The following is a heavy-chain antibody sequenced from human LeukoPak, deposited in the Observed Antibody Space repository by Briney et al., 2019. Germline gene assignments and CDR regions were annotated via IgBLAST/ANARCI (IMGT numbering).Heavy chain of an antibody. Sequence: ASVKVSCKASGYTFTGYYMQWVRQAPGQGLEWMGWINPNSGGTNHAQKFQGRVTMTRDTSISTAYMELSRLRSDDTAVYYCARDYDFWSGNIDYWGQGTLVTVSS. J-gene: IGHJ4*02. CDR2: INPNSGGT. D-gene: IGHD3-3*01. CDR3: ARDYDFWSGNIDY. V-gene: IGHV1-2*02. CDR1: GYTFTGYY.